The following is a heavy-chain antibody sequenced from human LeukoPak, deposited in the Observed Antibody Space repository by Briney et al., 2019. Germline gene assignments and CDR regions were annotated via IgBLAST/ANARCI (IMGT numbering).Heavy chain of an antibody. CDR2: INHSGST. CDR1: VGSLSGYY. D-gene: IGHD5-12*01. V-gene: IGHV4-34*01. Sequence: PSETLSLTCALYVGSLSGYYWSWIPQPPGKGREWIGEINHSGSTNYNPSLKSRVTISVDTSKNQFSLKLSSVTAADTAVYYCARARSQYSGYDYKSWGQGTLVTVSS. J-gene: IGHJ4*02. CDR3: ARARSQYSGYDYKS.